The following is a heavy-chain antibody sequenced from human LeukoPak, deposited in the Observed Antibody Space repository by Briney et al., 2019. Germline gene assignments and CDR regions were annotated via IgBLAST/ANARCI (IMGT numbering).Heavy chain of an antibody. CDR2: IIPIFGTA. D-gene: IGHD3-10*01. J-gene: IGHJ5*02. CDR1: GYTFTSYY. Sequence: SVKVSCKASGYTFTSYYMHWVRQAPGQGLEWMGGIIPIFGTANYAQKFQGRVTITADESTSTAYMELSSLRSEDTAVYYCARLWFGELFNWFDPWGQGTLVTVSS. V-gene: IGHV1-69*13. CDR3: ARLWFGELFNWFDP.